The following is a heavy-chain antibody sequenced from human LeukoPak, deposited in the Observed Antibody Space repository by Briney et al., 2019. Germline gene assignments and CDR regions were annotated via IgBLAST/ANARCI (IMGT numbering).Heavy chain of an antibody. CDR2: IYHSGST. V-gene: IGHV4-34*01. CDR1: GGSFSGYY. J-gene: IGHJ6*02. D-gene: IGHD6-13*01. CDR3: ARDLRGRWYLSPMDDYYGMDV. Sequence: SETLSLTCAVYGGSFSGYYWSWIRQPPGKGLEWIGEIYHSGSTNYNPSLKSRVTISVDKSKNQFSLKLSSVTAADTAVYYCARDLRGRWYLSPMDDYYGMDVWGQGTTVTVSS.